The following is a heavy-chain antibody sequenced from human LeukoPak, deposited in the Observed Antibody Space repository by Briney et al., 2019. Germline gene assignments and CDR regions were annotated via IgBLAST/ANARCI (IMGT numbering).Heavy chain of an antibody. V-gene: IGHV4-59*08. J-gene: IGHJ3*02. CDR1: GGSISNYY. CDR3: ARQRSGTAAFDI. D-gene: IGHD6-25*01. CDR2: IYFSGGNT. Sequence: SETLSLTCAVSGGSISNYYWSWIRQPPGKELEWIGYIYFSGGNTNYNPSFKSRVTISVDTSKNQFFLRLNSVTAADTAVYYCARQRSGTAAFDIWGQGTVVTVSS.